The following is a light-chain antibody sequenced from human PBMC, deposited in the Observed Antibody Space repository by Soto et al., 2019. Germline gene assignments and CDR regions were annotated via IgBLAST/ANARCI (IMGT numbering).Light chain of an antibody. Sequence: QTVVTQEPSLTVSPGGTVTLTCASSTGAVTSGYYPNWFQQKPGQAPRALIYSINNKHSWTPARFSGSLLGGKAALTLSGVQPEDEAEYYCLLYYGGAWVFGGGTKLTVL. CDR3: LLYYGGAWV. J-gene: IGLJ3*02. CDR1: TGAVTSGYY. V-gene: IGLV7-43*01. CDR2: SIN.